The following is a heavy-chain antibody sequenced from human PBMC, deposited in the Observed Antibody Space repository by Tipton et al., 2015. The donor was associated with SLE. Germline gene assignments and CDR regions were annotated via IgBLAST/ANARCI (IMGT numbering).Heavy chain of an antibody. CDR1: GGSFSGYY. V-gene: IGHV4-34*01. D-gene: IGHD6-19*01. CDR2: INHSGSA. J-gene: IGHJ4*02. Sequence: LRLSCAVYGGSFSGYYCSWIRQSPGKGLEWIGEINHSGSANYNPSLRSRLTISVDTSKNQFSLKLSSVTAADTALYYCARGEAGDYWGQGTLVTVSS. CDR3: ARGEAGDY.